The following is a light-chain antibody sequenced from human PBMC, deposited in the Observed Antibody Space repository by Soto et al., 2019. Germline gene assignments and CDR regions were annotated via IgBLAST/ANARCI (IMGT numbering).Light chain of an antibody. CDR2: WAS. J-gene: IGKJ1*01. Sequence: DIVMTQSPDSLAVSLGERATINCKSSQSVLYSSNNKNYLAWYQQKPGQPPKLLIYWASTRESGVPDRFSGSGSATEFTLTISSLQAEDVAVYYCQQYYSTRAFGQGTQVEIK. CDR1: QSVLYSSNNKNY. CDR3: QQYYSTRA. V-gene: IGKV4-1*01.